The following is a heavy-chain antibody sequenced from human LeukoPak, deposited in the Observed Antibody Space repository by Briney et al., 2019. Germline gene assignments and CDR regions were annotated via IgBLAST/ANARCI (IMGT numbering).Heavy chain of an antibody. CDR2: IIPTFGTA. CDR1: GGIFSSYA. CDR3: GALFAPPEFNRIVGATTTDY. Sequence: ASVKVSCKASGGIFSSYAISWVRQAPGQGLEWMGGIIPTFGTANYAQKFQGRVTITADESTSTAYMELSSLRSEDTAVYYCGALFAPPEFNRIVGATTTDYWGQGTLVTVSS. J-gene: IGHJ4*02. D-gene: IGHD1-26*01. V-gene: IGHV1-69*13.